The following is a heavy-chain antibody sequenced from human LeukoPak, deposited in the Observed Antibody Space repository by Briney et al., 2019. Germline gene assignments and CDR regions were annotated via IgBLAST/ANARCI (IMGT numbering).Heavy chain of an antibody. V-gene: IGHV3-23*01. CDR2: ISGSAGST. Sequence: GGSLRLSCAASGFTFNTYAMSWVRQAPGKGLEWVSAISGSAGSTYYADSVKGRFTISRDNSKNILYLQIHSLRAEDTAVYYCVKGKGSSSSSIDWWGQGTLVTVSS. CDR1: GFTFNTYA. J-gene: IGHJ4*02. D-gene: IGHD2-15*01. CDR3: VKGKGSSSSSIDW.